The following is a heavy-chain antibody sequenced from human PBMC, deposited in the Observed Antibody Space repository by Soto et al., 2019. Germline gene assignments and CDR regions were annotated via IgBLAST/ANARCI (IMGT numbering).Heavy chain of an antibody. V-gene: IGHV3-21*01. Sequence: EVQLVESGGGLVKPGGSLRLSCAASGFTFSSYSMNWVRQAPGKGLEWVSSISSSSSYIYYADSVKGRFTISRDNAKNSLYLQMNSLRAEDTAVYYCARDWPSYYDILTGYYNAPESDAFDIWGQCTMVTVSS. CDR1: GFTFSSYS. D-gene: IGHD3-9*01. CDR3: ARDWPSYYDILTGYYNAPESDAFDI. J-gene: IGHJ3*02. CDR2: ISSSSSYI.